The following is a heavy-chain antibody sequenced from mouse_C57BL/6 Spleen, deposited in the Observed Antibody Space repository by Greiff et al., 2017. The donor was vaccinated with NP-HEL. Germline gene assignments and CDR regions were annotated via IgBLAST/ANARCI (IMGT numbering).Heavy chain of an antibody. CDR1: GYAFTNYL. D-gene: IGHD2-4*01. CDR2: INPGSGGT. V-gene: IGHV1-54*01. J-gene: IGHJ2*01. Sequence: VQLQQSGAELVRPGTSVKVSCKASGYAFTNYLIEWVKQRPGQGLEWIGVINPGSGGTNYNEKFKGKATLTADKSSSTAYMQLSSLTSEDSAVYFCARLGDYDYFDYWGQGTTLTVSS. CDR3: ARLGDYDYFDY.